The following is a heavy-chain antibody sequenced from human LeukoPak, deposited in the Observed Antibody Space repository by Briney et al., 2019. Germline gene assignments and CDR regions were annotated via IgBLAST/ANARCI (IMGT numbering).Heavy chain of an antibody. CDR3: ARDYDFWSEWPYYMDV. J-gene: IGHJ6*03. CDR2: IYHSGST. D-gene: IGHD3-3*01. Sequence: SETLSLTCTVSGNSISSGDNYWSWIRQPPGKGLEWIGSIYHSGSTYYNPSLKSRVTISVDTSKNQFSLKLSSVTAADTAVYYCARDYDFWSEWPYYMDVWGKGTTVTVSS. CDR1: GNSISSGDNY. V-gene: IGHV4-38-2*02.